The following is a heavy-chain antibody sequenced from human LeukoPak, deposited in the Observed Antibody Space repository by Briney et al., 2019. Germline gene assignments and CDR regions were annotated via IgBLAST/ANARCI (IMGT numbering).Heavy chain of an antibody. CDR3: TRESPGTTGFDY. J-gene: IGHJ4*02. Sequence: GGSLRLSCAASGFXFSSYWIHWVRQAPGKGQVWVSRIYSDGSGTTYADSVKGRFTISRDNAKNTLYLQMNSLRAEDTAAYYCTRESPGTTGFDYWGQGTLVTVSP. D-gene: IGHD1-1*01. V-gene: IGHV3-74*01. CDR1: GFXFSSYW. CDR2: IYSDGSGT.